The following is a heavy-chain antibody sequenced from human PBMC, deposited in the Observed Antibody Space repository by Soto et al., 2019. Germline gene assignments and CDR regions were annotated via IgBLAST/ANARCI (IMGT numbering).Heavy chain of an antibody. CDR1: GGSISSYY. J-gene: IGHJ3*02. D-gene: IGHD1-26*01. CDR2: IYYSGST. V-gene: IGHV4-59*01. CDR3: ATIVGATWAAFDI. Sequence: SETLSLTCTVSGGSISSYYWSWVRQPPGKGLEWIGYIYYSGSTNYNPSLKSRVTVSLDTPRNQFFLKLTSVTAADTAMYYCATIVGATWAAFDIWGRGTLVTVSS.